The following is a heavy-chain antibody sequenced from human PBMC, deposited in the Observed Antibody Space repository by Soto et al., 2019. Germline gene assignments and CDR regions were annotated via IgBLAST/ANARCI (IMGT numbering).Heavy chain of an antibody. J-gene: IGHJ4*02. V-gene: IGHV2-5*01. CDR1: GFSPTTSGVG. D-gene: IGHD5-18*01. Sequence: SGPTLVNPTQTLTLTCTFSGFSPTTSGVGVGWIRQPPGKALEWLALIFWNDDERYSPSLNSRLTITKDTSKNQVVLTMTNMDPVDIATYYCVHTGYSYDPFGYWGRGTLVTVSS. CDR2: IFWNDDE. CDR3: VHTGYSYDPFGY.